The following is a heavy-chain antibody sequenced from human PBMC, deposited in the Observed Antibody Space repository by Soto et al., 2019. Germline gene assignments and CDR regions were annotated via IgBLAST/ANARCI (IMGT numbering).Heavy chain of an antibody. CDR1: GFTFSSYA. J-gene: IGHJ4*02. D-gene: IGHD6-13*01. CDR2: ISYDGSNK. V-gene: IGHV3-30-3*01. Sequence: GSLRLSCAASGFTFSSYAMHWVRQAPGKGLEWVAVISYDGSNKYYADSVKGRFTISRDNAKNSLYLQINSLRAEDTAVYYCATDAPWYSSSWYFGGGTPQYYFDYWGQGTLVTVSS. CDR3: ATDAPWYSSSWYFGGGTPQYYFDY.